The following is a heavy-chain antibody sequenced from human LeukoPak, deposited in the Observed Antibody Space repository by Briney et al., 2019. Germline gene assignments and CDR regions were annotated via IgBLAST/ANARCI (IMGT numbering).Heavy chain of an antibody. CDR3: AKRDIVGTKGGDYYFDY. V-gene: IGHV3-30*04. Sequence: GGSLRLSCAASGFTFRSYTMHWVRQAPGKGLEWVAVIWYDGSNKYYADSVKGRFTISRDNSKNTLYLQMNSLRAEDTAVYYCAKRDIVGTKGGDYYFDYWGQGTLVTVSS. J-gene: IGHJ4*02. CDR1: GFTFRSYT. CDR2: IWYDGSNK. D-gene: IGHD1-26*01.